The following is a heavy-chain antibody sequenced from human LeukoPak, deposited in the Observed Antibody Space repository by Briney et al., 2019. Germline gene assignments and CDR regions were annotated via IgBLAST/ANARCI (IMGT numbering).Heavy chain of an antibody. J-gene: IGHJ3*02. Sequence: ASVKVSCKASGGTFSSYAISWVRQAPGQGLEWMGGIIPIFGTANYAQKFQGRVTITADESTSTAYMELSSLRSEDTAVYYCARIGAVVGPRGAFDIWGQGTMVTVSS. V-gene: IGHV1-69*13. CDR3: ARIGAVVGPRGAFDI. CDR2: IIPIFGTA. CDR1: GGTFSSYA. D-gene: IGHD6-19*01.